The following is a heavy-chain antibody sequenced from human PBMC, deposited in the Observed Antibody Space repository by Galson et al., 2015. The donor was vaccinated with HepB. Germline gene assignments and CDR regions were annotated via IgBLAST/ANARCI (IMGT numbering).Heavy chain of an antibody. J-gene: IGHJ4*02. D-gene: IGHD3-10*01. V-gene: IGHV3-73*01. CDR2: IRSKANSYAT. Sequence: SLRLSCAASGFTFSGSAMHWVRQASGKGLEWVGRIRSKANSYATAYAASVKGRFTISRDDSKNTAYLQMNSLKTEDTAVYYCTTYGSGRFVDYWGQGTLVTVSS. CDR3: TTYGSGRFVDY. CDR1: GFTFSGSA.